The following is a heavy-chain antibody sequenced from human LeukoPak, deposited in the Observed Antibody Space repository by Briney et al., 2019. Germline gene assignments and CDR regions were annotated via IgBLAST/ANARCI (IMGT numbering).Heavy chain of an antibody. J-gene: IGHJ4*02. Sequence: SETLSLTCTVSGYSISNGYNWGWVRQPPGKGLECIGSISHIGSTYYNPSLESRVTISLDTSMNQFSLELRSVTAADTAVYYCARSARYCSSTSCYEIPGDYWGQGTLVTVSS. CDR3: ARSARYCSSTSCYEIPGDY. V-gene: IGHV4-38-2*02. CDR1: GYSISNGYN. CDR2: ISHIGST. D-gene: IGHD2-2*01.